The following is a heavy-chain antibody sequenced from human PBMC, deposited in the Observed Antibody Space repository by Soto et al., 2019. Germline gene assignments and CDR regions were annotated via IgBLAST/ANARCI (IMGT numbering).Heavy chain of an antibody. Sequence: QTLSLTCAICWDRVSSNSAAWNCIRQSPSRGLEWLGRTYYRSKWYNDYAVSVKSRITINPDTSKNQFSLQLNSVTPEDTAVYYCAAYYDFWSGYPRRAVWGKGTLVTVSS. D-gene: IGHD3-3*01. J-gene: IGHJ4*02. CDR3: AAYYDFWSGYPRRAV. V-gene: IGHV6-1*01. CDR1: WDRVSSNSAA. CDR2: TYYRSKWYN.